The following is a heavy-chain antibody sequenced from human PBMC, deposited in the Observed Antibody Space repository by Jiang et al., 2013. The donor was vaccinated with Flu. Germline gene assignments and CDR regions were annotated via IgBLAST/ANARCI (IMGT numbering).Heavy chain of an antibody. D-gene: IGHD6-25*01. J-gene: IGHJ4*02. CDR1: GVSVNNSNW. CDR2: IFHGGFS. Sequence: GPGLVKPSGTLSLTCAVSGVSVNNSNWWTWVRQPPGRGLEWIGEIFHGGFSNYRSSLKSRVAMSIDNSKNHFSLELHSVTAADTAVYYCAALYTSGWLPVNYWGQGTLVTVSS. CDR3: AALYTSGWLPVNY. V-gene: IGHV4-4*02.